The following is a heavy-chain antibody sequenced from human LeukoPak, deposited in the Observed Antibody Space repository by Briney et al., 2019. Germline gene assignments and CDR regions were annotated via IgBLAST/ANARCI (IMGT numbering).Heavy chain of an antibody. D-gene: IGHD4-17*01. CDR2: INHSGSS. V-gene: IGHV4-34*01. CDR3: ARGEDGDYYFQH. J-gene: IGHJ1*01. Sequence: PSETLSLTCPVYVGSFSGNYWSWIRQPQGKGLEWIGEINHSGSSNYNPSLKSRVTISVDTSKNQFSLKLSSVTAADTAVYYCARGEDGDYYFQHWGQGTLVTVSS. CDR1: VGSFSGNY.